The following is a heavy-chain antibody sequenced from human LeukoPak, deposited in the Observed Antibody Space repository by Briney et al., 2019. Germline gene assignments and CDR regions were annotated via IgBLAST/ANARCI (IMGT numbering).Heavy chain of an antibody. D-gene: IGHD4-23*01. CDR1: GYTFTSHY. CDR3: ARDRGGNTYWFDP. V-gene: IGHV1-46*01. Sequence: ASVKVSCKASGYTFTSHYIHWVRQAPGQGLEWMGIINPSGGSTSYAQMFQGRVTMTRDTSTSTVYMELSSLRSEDTPVYYCARDRGGNTYWFDPWGQGTLVTVSS. CDR2: INPSGGST. J-gene: IGHJ5*02.